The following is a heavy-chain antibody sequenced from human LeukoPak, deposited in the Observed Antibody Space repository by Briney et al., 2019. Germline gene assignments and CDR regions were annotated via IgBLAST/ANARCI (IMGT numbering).Heavy chain of an antibody. CDR3: ARDARVGATNYYYYYMDV. V-gene: IGHV1-46*01. CDR2: INPSGGST. D-gene: IGHD1-26*01. CDR1: GYTFTSYY. Sequence: ASVKVSCKASGYTFTSYYMHWVRQAPGQGLEWMGIINPSGGSTSYAQKFQGRVTMTRDMSTSTVYMELSSLRSEDTAVYYCARDARVGATNYYYYYMDVWGKGTTVTVSS. J-gene: IGHJ6*03.